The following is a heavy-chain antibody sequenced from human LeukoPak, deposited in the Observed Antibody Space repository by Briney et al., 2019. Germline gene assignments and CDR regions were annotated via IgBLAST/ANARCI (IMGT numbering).Heavy chain of an antibody. D-gene: IGHD6-13*01. CDR2: INPNSGGT. J-gene: IGHJ4*02. V-gene: IGHV1-2*02. Sequence: ASVKVSCKASGYTFTGYYTHWVRQAPGQGLEWMGWINPNSGGTNYAQKFQGRVTMTRDTSISTAYMELSRLRSDDTAVYYCARGVVRLNSWYPFGYWGQGTLVTVSS. CDR3: ARGVVRLNSWYPFGY. CDR1: GYTFTGYY.